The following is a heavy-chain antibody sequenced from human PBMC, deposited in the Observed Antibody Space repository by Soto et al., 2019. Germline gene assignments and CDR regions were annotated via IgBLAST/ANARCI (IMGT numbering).Heavy chain of an antibody. D-gene: IGHD5-18*01. CDR1: GFTFSSYA. V-gene: IGHV3-23*01. Sequence: EVQLLESGGGLVQPGGSLRLSCAASGFTFSSYAMSWVRQAPGKGLEWVSAIRNDGGATYYADSVKGRFTVSRDNSRNTVNLQMNSLRAEDTAVYYCALPNIALVTPYYFDYWGQGTLVTVSS. J-gene: IGHJ4*02. CDR3: ALPNIALVTPYYFDY. CDR2: IRNDGGAT.